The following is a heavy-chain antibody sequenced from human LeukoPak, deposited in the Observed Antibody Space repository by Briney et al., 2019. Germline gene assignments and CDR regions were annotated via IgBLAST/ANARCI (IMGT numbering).Heavy chain of an antibody. Sequence: GASVKVSCKASGYTFTSFGISWVRQAPGQGLEWMAWISAYNGNTNYAQKFQDRVTMTTDTSTSTAYMELRSLRSDDTAVYYRARTDTAMPPYFDYWGRGTLVTVSS. V-gene: IGHV1-18*01. D-gene: IGHD5-18*01. CDR2: ISAYNGNT. CDR3: ARTDTAMPPYFDY. CDR1: GYTFTSFG. J-gene: IGHJ4*02.